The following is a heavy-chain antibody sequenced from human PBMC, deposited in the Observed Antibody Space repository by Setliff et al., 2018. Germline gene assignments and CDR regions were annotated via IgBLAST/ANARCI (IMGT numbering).Heavy chain of an antibody. CDR1: GGSFSGYY. CDR3: ARPKLIAAIAGYFDY. V-gene: IGHV4-34*01. D-gene: IGHD2-15*01. J-gene: IGHJ4*02. Sequence: SETLSLTCAVYGGSFSGYYWSWIRQPPGKGLEWIGEINHSGGTNYNPSLKSRVTISLDTSRNEFSLRLNSLTAADTAVYYCARPKLIAAIAGYFDYWGQGSLVTVSS. CDR2: INHSGGT.